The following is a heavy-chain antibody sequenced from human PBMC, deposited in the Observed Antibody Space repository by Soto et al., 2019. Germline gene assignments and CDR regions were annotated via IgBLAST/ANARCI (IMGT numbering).Heavy chain of an antibody. D-gene: IGHD2-21*02. CDR2: IIPIFGTA. V-gene: IGHV1-69*12. J-gene: IGHJ4*02. CDR1: GGTFSSYA. CDR3: ARSGNELVTAILDY. Sequence: QVQLVQSGAEVKKPGSSVKVSCKASGGTFSSYAISWVRQAPRQGLEWMGGIIPIFGTANYAQKFQGRVTITADESTSTAYMELSSLRSEDTAVYYCARSGNELVTAILDYLGQGTLVTVSS.